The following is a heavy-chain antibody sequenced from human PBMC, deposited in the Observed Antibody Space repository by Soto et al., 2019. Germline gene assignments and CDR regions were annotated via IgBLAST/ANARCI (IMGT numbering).Heavy chain of an antibody. CDR2: MNPNTGNS. CDR3: ARRAETNGWNGFGADKYYFDF. CDR1: GYNFPSYD. Sequence: QVQLVQSGAEVRKPGASVKVSCEASGYNFPSYDIYWVRQATGQGLEWMGWMNPNTGNSGYAQKFQGRVTMTSDTSISTAHMELSSLRSDDTAVYYCARRAETNGWNGFGADKYYFDFWGQGTLVTVSS. V-gene: IGHV1-8*01. J-gene: IGHJ4*02. D-gene: IGHD1-1*01.